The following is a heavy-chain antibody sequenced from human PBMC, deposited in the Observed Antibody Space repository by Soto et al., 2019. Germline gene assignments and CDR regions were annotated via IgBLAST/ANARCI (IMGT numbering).Heavy chain of an antibody. Sequence: RSLRLSCATSGFTFSNYGMHNSRPPPGTGLEWGAGMWYDESNKYYADPVKGRVAISRDKCRNTRHLQMNGLRAEDTDVYYCARISQRAVAGTRFGYFHLLGRGTLVPVSS. CDR1: GFTFSNYG. CDR3: ARISQRAVAGTRFGYFHL. CDR2: MWYDESNK. V-gene: IGHV3-33*01. D-gene: IGHD6-19*01. J-gene: IGHJ2*01.